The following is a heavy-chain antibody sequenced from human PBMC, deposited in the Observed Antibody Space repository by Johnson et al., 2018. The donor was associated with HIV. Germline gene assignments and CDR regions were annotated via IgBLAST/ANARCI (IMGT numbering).Heavy chain of an antibody. J-gene: IGHJ3*02. Sequence: QVQLVESGGGVVQPGRSLRLSCAASGFTLSTYGMHWVRQAPGKGLEWVAVISYDGSNKYYADSVKGRFTTSRDNSKNTLYLQMNSLRAEDTAVYYCARELPKNTGYSSSWYHCQAFDIWGQGTMVTVSS. V-gene: IGHV3-30*03. CDR2: ISYDGSNK. CDR3: ARELPKNTGYSSSWYHCQAFDI. D-gene: IGHD6-13*01. CDR1: GFTLSTYG.